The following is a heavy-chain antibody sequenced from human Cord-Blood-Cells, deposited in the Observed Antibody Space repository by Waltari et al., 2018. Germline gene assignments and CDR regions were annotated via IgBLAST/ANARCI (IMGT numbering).Heavy chain of an antibody. J-gene: IGHJ6*03. V-gene: IGHV4-31*03. D-gene: IGHD2-2*01. Sequence: QVQLQESGPGLVKPSQTLSLTCTVSGGSISSGGYYWSWIRPHPGKGLVWLGYIYCSGSTYYTPSLKRRVTLSVDTSKNQFSLKLSSVTAADTAVYYCARVVTVPHYYYYYMDVWGKGTTVTVSS. CDR3: ARVVTVPHYYYYYMDV. CDR1: GGSISSGGYY. CDR2: IYCSGST.